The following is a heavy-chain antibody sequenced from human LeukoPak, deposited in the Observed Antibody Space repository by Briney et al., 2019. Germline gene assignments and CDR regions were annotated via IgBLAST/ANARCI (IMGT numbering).Heavy chain of an antibody. D-gene: IGHD3-10*01. CDR1: GFTFSNYQ. V-gene: IGHV3-48*03. J-gene: IGHJ5*02. CDR2: IRGSSI. Sequence: GGSLRFSCAASGFTFSNYQMSWVRQAPGKEPQWVAGIRGSSIAYADSVKGRFIISRDNAKSSLYLQLNSLRDEDMAVYYCVRGGDAYASDWFDAWGQGTLVTVSS. CDR3: VRGGDAYASDWFDA.